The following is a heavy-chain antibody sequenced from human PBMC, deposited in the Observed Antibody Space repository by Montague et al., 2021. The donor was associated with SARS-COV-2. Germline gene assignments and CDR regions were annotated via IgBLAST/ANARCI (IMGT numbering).Heavy chain of an antibody. V-gene: IGHV4-59*12. CDR2: IYYSGST. CDR1: GGSISSYY. D-gene: IGHD4/OR15-4a*01. CDR3: ARGGYGADAFDI. Sequence: SETLSLTCTVSGGSISSYYWSWIRQPPGKGLEWIGYIYYSGSTNYNPSLKSRVTISLDTSKNQLSLKLNSVTAADTAVYYCARGGYGADAFDIWGQGTMVTVSP. J-gene: IGHJ3*02.